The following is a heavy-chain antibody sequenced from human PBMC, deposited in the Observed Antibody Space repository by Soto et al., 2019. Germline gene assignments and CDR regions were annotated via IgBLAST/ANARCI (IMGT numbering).Heavy chain of an antibody. CDR1: GFTFSSYG. Sequence: QVQLVESGGGVVQPGRSLRLSCAASGFTFSSYGMHWVRQAPGKGLEWVAVISHDGSNKYYADSVKGRFTISRDNSKNTLYLQMNSLRAEDTAVYYCAKEFLSGYDSPLYYWGQGTLVTVSS. J-gene: IGHJ4*02. V-gene: IGHV3-30*18. CDR3: AKEFLSGYDSPLYY. D-gene: IGHD5-12*01. CDR2: ISHDGSNK.